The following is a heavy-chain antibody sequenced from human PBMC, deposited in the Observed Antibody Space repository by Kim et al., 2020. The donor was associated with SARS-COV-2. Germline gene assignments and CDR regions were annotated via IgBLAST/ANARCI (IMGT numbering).Heavy chain of an antibody. V-gene: IGHV4-34*01. Sequence: SETLSLTCAVYGGSFSGYYWSWIRQPPGKGLEWIGEINHSGSTNYNPSLKSRVTISVDTSKNQFSLKLSSVTAADTAVYYCARAKRAAAGSVPYGMDVWGQGTTVTVSS. CDR3: ARAKRAAAGSVPYGMDV. J-gene: IGHJ6*02. D-gene: IGHD6-13*01. CDR1: GGSFSGYY. CDR2: INHSGST.